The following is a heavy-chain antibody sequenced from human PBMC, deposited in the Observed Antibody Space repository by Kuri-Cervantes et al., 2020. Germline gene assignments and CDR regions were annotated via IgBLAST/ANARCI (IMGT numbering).Heavy chain of an antibody. V-gene: IGHV4-61*01. J-gene: IGHJ5*02. CDR3: ARSVLRFLEWSLHGWFDP. D-gene: IGHD3-3*01. CDR1: GGSVSSGSYY. CDR2: LYYSGST. Sequence: SETLSLTCTVSGGSVSSGSYYWSWIRQPPGKGLEWIGYLYYSGSTNYNPSLKSRVTISVDTSKNQFSLKLSSVTAADTAVYYCARSVLRFLEWSLHGWFDPWGQGTLVTVSS.